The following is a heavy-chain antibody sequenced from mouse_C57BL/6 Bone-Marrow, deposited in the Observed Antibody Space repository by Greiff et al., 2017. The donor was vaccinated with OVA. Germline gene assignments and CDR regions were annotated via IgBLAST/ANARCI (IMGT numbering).Heavy chain of an antibody. Sequence: EVMLVESGPELVKPGASVKIPCKASGYTFTDYNMDWVKQSHGKSLEWIGDINPNNGGTIYNQKFKGKVTLTVDKSSSTAYMERRSLTSEDTAVYYCAREYWYFDVWGTGTTVTVSS. V-gene: IGHV1-18*01. CDR2: INPNNGGT. CDR3: AREYWYFDV. J-gene: IGHJ1*03. CDR1: GYTFTDYN.